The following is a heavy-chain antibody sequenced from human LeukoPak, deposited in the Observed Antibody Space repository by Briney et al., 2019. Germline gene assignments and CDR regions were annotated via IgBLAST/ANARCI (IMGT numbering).Heavy chain of an antibody. CDR3: ATLGTMVRGVIMDY. CDR1: GFTFSSYW. CDR2: INSDGSYT. V-gene: IGHV3-74*01. Sequence: GGSLRLSCAASGFTFSSYWMHWVRQAPGKGLVWVSRINSDGSYTNYADSVKGRFTISRDNAKNTLYLQMNSLRAEDTAVYYCATLGTMVRGVIMDYWGREPWSPSPQ. J-gene: IGHJ4*02. D-gene: IGHD3-10*01.